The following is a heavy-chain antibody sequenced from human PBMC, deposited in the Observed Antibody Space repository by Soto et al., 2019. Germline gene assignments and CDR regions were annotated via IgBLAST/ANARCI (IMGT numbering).Heavy chain of an antibody. V-gene: IGHV4-34*08. CDR1: GGTFSSQS. CDR2: IDHGGST. D-gene: IGHD2-21*02. Sequence: QVQLQQWGAGLLKPSETLSLTCAIYGGTFSSQSRSWVRQPPGKGLEWIGEIDHGGSTNYNPSLKSRVTISGDTSKNQFSLELRSLTAADTGVYYCAAYDVGTIIQDYWGQGTRVTVSS. CDR3: AAYDVGTIIQDY. J-gene: IGHJ4*02.